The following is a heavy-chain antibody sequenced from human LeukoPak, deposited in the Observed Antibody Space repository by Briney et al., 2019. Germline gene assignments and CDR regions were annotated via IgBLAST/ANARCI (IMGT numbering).Heavy chain of an antibody. V-gene: IGHV3-66*01. Sequence: GGSLRLSCAASGFTFTDYEMNWVRQAPGKGLEWVSIISTRGTTYYADSVKGRFTISRDNSQNTLYLQMNSLRAKDTAVYYCATRGRSGYYYGMDVWGQGTTVTVSS. CDR1: GFTFTDYE. J-gene: IGHJ6*02. D-gene: IGHD1-26*01. CDR2: ISTRGTT. CDR3: ATRGRSGYYYGMDV.